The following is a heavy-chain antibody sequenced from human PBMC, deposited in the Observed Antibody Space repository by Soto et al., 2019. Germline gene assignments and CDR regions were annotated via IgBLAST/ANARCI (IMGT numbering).Heavy chain of an antibody. J-gene: IGHJ6*02. CDR2: ISYDGRNK. CDR3: ADQIGSGYYRHYGMDV. Sequence: QVQLVESGGGVVQPGRSLRLSCAASGFTFSSYGMHWVRPAPGKGLERVAVISYDGRNKYYADAVKGRFTISRDNSKNKMYLQRNSLIADDLAVYYCADQIGSGYYRHYGMDVWGQGTTVTVSS. D-gene: IGHD3-3*01. CDR1: GFTFSSYG. V-gene: IGHV3-30*03.